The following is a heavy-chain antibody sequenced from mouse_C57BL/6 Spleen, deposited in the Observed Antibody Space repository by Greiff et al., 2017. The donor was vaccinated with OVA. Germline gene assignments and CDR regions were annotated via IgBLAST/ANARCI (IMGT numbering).Heavy chain of an antibody. J-gene: IGHJ4*01. V-gene: IGHV1-69*01. Sequence: QVQLQQPGAELVMPGASVKLSCKASGYTFTSYWMHWVKQRPGQGLAWIGEIDPSDSYTTYNQKFKGKSTWTVDKSSSTAYMQLSSLTSEDSAVYYCARGYDEDAMDYWGQGTSVSVSS. CDR3: ARGYDEDAMDY. CDR2: IDPSDSYT. D-gene: IGHD2-2*01. CDR1: GYTFTSYW.